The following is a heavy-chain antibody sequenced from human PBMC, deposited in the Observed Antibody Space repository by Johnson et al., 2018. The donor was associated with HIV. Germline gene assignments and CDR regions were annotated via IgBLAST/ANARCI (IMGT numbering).Heavy chain of an antibody. CDR3: ARAHFPYCGGDCYSFAFDI. J-gene: IGHJ3*02. V-gene: IGHV3-30-3*01. D-gene: IGHD2-21*02. CDR2: ISYDGSNK. CDR1: GFTFSSYT. Sequence: QVQLVESGGGVVQPGRSLRLSCAASGFTFSSYTMHWVRQAPGKGLECVAVISYDGSNKYYGDSVTGRFTISRDNSKNTLFLQMSSLRAEDTAVYYCARAHFPYCGGDCYSFAFDIWGQGTVVTVSS.